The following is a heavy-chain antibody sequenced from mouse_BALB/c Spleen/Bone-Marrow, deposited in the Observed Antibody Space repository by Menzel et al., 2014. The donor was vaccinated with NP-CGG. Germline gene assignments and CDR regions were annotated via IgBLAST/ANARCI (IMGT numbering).Heavy chain of an antibody. Sequence: QVQLKHSGPGLVAPSQSLSITCTVSGFSLTNYGVHWVRQPPGKGLEWLGVIWAGGSTNSNSALMSRLSISKDKSKSQVSLKTTTLQTDYTALYYCARATSSAVGAMDNWGHGTSVTASS. J-gene: IGHJ4*01. V-gene: IGHV2-9*02. CDR2: IWAGGST. D-gene: IGHD3-2*02. CDR3: ARATSSAVGAMDN. CDR1: GFSLTNYG.